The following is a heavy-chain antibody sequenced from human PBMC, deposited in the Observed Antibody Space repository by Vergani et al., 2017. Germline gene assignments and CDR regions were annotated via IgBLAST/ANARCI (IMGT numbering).Heavy chain of an antibody. V-gene: IGHV2-70*01. CDR2: IDWDDDK. J-gene: IGHJ6*02. D-gene: IGHD6-19*01. CDR1: GFSLSTSGMC. CDR3: ARRPGIAVAGTQDYYDYGMDV. Sequence: QVTLRESGPALVKPTQTLTLTCTFSGFSLSTSGMCVSWIRQPPGKALEWLALIDWDDDKYYSTYLKTRLTIPKDTAKNQVVLTMTNMAPVDTATYYCARRPGIAVAGTQDYYDYGMDVWGQGTTVTVSS.